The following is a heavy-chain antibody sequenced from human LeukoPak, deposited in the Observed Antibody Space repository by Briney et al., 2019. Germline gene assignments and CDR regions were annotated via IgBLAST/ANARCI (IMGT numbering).Heavy chain of an antibody. CDR1: GFTVSSSYA. V-gene: IGHV3-23*01. CDR3: AKEPEWFGEHGDY. CDR2: ISGSGGST. J-gene: IGHJ4*02. D-gene: IGHD3-10*01. Sequence: GGSLRLSCAASGFTVSSSYAMSWVRQAPGKGLEWVSAISGSGGSTYYADSVKGRFTISRDNSKNTLYLQMNSLRAEDTAVYYCAKEPEWFGEHGDYWGQGTLVTVSS.